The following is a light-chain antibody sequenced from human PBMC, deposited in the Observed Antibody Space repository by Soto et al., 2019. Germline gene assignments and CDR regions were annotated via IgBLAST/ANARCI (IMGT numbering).Light chain of an antibody. CDR3: ASYGGDSRWV. J-gene: IGLJ3*02. CDR2: EVS. V-gene: IGLV2-14*01. Sequence: QSALTQPASVSGSPGQSITISCTGSNSDGGGYNYVSWYQQYAGKAPKLMIYEVSNRPSGVSSRFSGSKSGNTASLTFSGIQSDAEADYFCASYGGDSRWVFGGGTKVTV. CDR1: NSDGGGYNY.